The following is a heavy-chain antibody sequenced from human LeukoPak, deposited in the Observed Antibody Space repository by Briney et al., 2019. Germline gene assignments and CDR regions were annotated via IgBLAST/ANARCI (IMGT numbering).Heavy chain of an antibody. D-gene: IGHD2-2*01. CDR3: ARATTGGVPAAALETAFDI. CDR2: IYTSGST. Sequence: SETLFLTCTVSGGSISSYYWSWIRQPAGKGLEWIGRIYTSGSTNYNPSLKSRVTMSVDTSKNQFPLKLSSVTAADTAVYYCARATTGGVPAAALETAFDIWGQGTMVTVSS. J-gene: IGHJ3*02. V-gene: IGHV4-4*07. CDR1: GGSISSYY.